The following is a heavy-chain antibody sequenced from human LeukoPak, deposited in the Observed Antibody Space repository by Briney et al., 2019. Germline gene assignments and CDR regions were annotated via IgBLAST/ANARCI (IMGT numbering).Heavy chain of an antibody. CDR2: IYSSGSS. V-gene: IGHV4-34*01. CDR1: GGSFSGYY. D-gene: IGHD2-2*01. Sequence: SETLSLTCAVYGGSFSGYYWGWIRQPPGKGLEWIGGIYSSGSSYYNPSLKSRVTISVDTSKNQFSLKLSSVTAADTAVYYCARHGADIVVVPSGSIVYWGQGTLVTVSS. CDR3: ARHGADIVVVPSGSIVY. J-gene: IGHJ4*02.